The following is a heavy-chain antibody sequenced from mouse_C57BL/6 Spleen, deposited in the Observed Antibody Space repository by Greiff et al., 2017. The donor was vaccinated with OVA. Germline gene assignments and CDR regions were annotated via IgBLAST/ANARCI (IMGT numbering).Heavy chain of an antibody. V-gene: IGHV1-69*01. J-gene: IGHJ4*01. Sequence: QVQLKQPGAELVMPGASVKLSCKASGYTFTSYWMHWVKQRPGQGLEWIGEIDPSDSYTNYNQKFKGKSTLTVDKSSSTAYMQLSSLTSEDSAVYYCARRASSYPYYYAMDYWGQGTSVTVSA. CDR1: GYTFTSYW. D-gene: IGHD1-1*01. CDR3: ARRASSYPYYYAMDY. CDR2: IDPSDSYT.